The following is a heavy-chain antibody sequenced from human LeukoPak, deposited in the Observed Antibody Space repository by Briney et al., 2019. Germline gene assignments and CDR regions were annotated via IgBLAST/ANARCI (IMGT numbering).Heavy chain of an antibody. Sequence: ASVTVSCKASGYIFTGYYMHWVRQAPGQGLEWMGWINPNSGGTNYAQKFQGRVTMTRDTSISTAYMELSRLRSDDTAVYYCAREPLDIVVVVEPGRVDAFDIWGQGTMVTVSS. CDR2: INPNSGGT. CDR1: GYIFTGYY. D-gene: IGHD2-15*01. V-gene: IGHV1-2*02. J-gene: IGHJ3*02. CDR3: AREPLDIVVVVEPGRVDAFDI.